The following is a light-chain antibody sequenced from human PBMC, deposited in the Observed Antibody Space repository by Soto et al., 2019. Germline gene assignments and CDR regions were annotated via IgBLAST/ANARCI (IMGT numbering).Light chain of an antibody. CDR3: QQYDTNPKT. CDR1: QSINNW. V-gene: IGKV1-5*01. J-gene: IGKJ1*01. CDR2: DAS. Sequence: DIQMTQSPSTLTAVVGDRVTFTCRASQSINNWLAWYQQRPGTAPKILIYDASTLESGVPSRFSGSGSGTEFSLTISRLQPEDFATYYCQQYDTNPKTFGQGTKVEI.